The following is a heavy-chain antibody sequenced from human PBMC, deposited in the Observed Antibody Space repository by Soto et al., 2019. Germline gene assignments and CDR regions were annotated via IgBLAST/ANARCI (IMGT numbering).Heavy chain of an antibody. CDR2: IYYSGST. CDR3: ARTPLSSSGYYYAHDAFDI. Sequence: SETLSLTCTVSGVSISSGGYYWSWIRQHPGKGLEWIGYIYYSGSTYYNPSLKSRVTISVDTSKNQFSLKLSSVTAADTAVYYCARTPLSSSGYYYAHDAFDIWGQGTMVTVSS. D-gene: IGHD3-22*01. V-gene: IGHV4-31*03. J-gene: IGHJ3*02. CDR1: GVSISSGGYY.